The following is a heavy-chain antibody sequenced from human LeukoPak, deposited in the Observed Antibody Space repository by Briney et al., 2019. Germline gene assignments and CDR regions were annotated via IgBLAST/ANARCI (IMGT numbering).Heavy chain of an antibody. CDR3: AKVLWFGELFGY. CDR1: GFSFSSYG. Sequence: PGGSLRLSCAGSGFSFSSYGMHWVRQAPGKGLEWMAFIRSDGSNKYYADSVKGRFTISRDNAKNSLYLQMNSLRAEDTAVYYCAKVLWFGELFGYWGQGTLVTVSS. D-gene: IGHD3-10*01. V-gene: IGHV3-30*02. CDR2: IRSDGSNK. J-gene: IGHJ4*02.